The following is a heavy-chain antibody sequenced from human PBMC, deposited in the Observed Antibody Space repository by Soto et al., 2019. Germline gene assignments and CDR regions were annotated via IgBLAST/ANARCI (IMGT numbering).Heavy chain of an antibody. D-gene: IGHD6-19*01. J-gene: IGHJ1*01. CDR3: AKDSCSSGWGPFAF. V-gene: IGHV3-30*18. Sequence: GGSLRLSCAASGFTFSSYGMHWVRQAPGKGLEWVAVISYDGSNKYYADSVKGRFAISRDNSKNTLYLQMNSLRAEDTAVYYCAKDSCSSGWGPFAFWGQGTLVTVSS. CDR2: ISYDGSNK. CDR1: GFTFSSYG.